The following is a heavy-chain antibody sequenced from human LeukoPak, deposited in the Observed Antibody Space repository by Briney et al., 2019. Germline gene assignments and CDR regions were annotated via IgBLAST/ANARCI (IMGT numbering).Heavy chain of an antibody. V-gene: IGHV3-15*01. CDR2: IKSKTDGGTT. CDR3: TTDRFSSSWSDNWFDP. Sequence: GGSRRLSWAASGFTFSNAWMSWVRQAPGKGLEWVGRIKSKTDGGTTDYAAPVKGRFTISRDDSKNTLYLQMNSLKTEDTAVYYCTTDRFSSSWSDNWFDPWGQGTLVTVSS. D-gene: IGHD6-13*01. J-gene: IGHJ5*02. CDR1: GFTFSNAW.